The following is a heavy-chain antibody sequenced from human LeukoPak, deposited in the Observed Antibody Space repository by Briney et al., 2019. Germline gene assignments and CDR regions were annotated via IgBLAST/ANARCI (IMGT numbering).Heavy chain of an antibody. CDR2: INPNSGGT. CDR1: GYTFTGYY. Sequence: PGASVKVSCKASGYTFTGYYMHWVRQAPGQGLEWMGWINPNSGGTNYAQKFQGRVTMTRDTSISTAYMELSRLRSDDTAVYYCARVTGIAVAGKIYFDYWGQGTLVTVSS. J-gene: IGHJ4*02. CDR3: ARVTGIAVAGKIYFDY. D-gene: IGHD6-19*01. V-gene: IGHV1-2*02.